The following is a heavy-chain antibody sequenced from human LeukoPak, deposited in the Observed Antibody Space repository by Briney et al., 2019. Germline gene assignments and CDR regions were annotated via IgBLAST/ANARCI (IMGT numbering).Heavy chain of an antibody. CDR3: ARDPRTTGKSNYGMDV. V-gene: IGHV3-53*01. Sequence: GGSLRLSCAASGITVSSNYMSWVRRPPGKGLEWVSIIYSGGTTYYADSVQGRFTISRDNSKNTVYLQMNSLRVEDTAVYYCARDPRTTGKSNYGMDVWGQGTTVTVSS. CDR2: IYSGGTT. CDR1: GITVSSNY. D-gene: IGHD4-17*01. J-gene: IGHJ6*02.